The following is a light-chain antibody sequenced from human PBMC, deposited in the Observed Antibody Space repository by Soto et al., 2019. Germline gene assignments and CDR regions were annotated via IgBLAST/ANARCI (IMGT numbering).Light chain of an antibody. J-gene: IGLJ3*02. CDR2: GTR. V-gene: IGLV1-40*01. CDR1: TSNIGAGYD. Sequence: QAVVTQPPSVSGAPGQRVTISCTGTTSNIGAGYDVHWYRQLPGTAPKLLIYGTRNRPSGVPDRLSGSKSGTAASLAITGLQAEDEADYYCQSYDSALSGWVFGGGTKLTVL. CDR3: QSYDSALSGWV.